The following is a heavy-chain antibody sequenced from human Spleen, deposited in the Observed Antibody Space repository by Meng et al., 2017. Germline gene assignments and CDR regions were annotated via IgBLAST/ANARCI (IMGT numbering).Heavy chain of an antibody. J-gene: IGHJ3*02. Sequence: GESLKISCAVSGVSFSDSDIHWVRQASGKGLEWVGRIGTKPKSYAAAYAASVRDRFTISRDDSKNTAFLQLNSLNTEDTAVYYCTMYNNGHIWGQGTMVTVSS. D-gene: IGHD6-19*01. V-gene: IGHV3-73*01. CDR2: IGTKPKSYAA. CDR1: GVSFSDSD. CDR3: TMYNNGHI.